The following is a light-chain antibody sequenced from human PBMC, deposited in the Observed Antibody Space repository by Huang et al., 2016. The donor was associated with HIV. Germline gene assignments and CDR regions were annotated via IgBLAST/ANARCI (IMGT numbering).Light chain of an antibody. V-gene: IGKV1-16*01. CDR1: QGISHY. CDR3: QQYSTYPIT. CDR2: GAS. Sequence: DIQMTQSPSSLSASLGDTVTMTCRASQGISHYEAWFQQKPGKAPKSLIYGASKLQGGVPSRFSGSGSATDYTLTISTLQAEDLATYYCQQYSTYPITFGQGTRLEIK. J-gene: IGKJ5*01.